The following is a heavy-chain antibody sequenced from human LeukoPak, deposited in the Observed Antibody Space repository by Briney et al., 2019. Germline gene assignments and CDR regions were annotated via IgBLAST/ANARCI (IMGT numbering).Heavy chain of an antibody. Sequence: GPLRLSCAASGFSFDNYAMSWVRQTPGKGLEWVSAIGGSGSDTSYTDSVKGRFTISRDNSKSTLYLQMNSLRAEDTAVYHCAKTLRDLEWLTGELDVWGQGTAVTVSS. D-gene: IGHD3-3*01. CDR2: IGGSGSDT. CDR1: GFSFDNYA. V-gene: IGHV3-23*01. CDR3: AKTLRDLEWLTGELDV. J-gene: IGHJ6*02.